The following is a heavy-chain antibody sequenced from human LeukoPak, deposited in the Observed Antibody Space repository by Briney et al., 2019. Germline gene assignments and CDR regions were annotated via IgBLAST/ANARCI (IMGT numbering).Heavy chain of an antibody. CDR3: ARVANRDIVVVPAAMGYYMDV. D-gene: IGHD2-2*01. CDR1: GGTFSSYA. Sequence: ASVKVSCKASGGTFSSYAISWVRQAPGQGLEWMGGIIPIFGTANYAQEFQGRVTITADESTSTAYMELSSLRSEDTAVYYCARVANRDIVVVPAAMGYYMDVWGKGTTVTVSS. J-gene: IGHJ6*03. CDR2: IIPIFGTA. V-gene: IGHV1-69*13.